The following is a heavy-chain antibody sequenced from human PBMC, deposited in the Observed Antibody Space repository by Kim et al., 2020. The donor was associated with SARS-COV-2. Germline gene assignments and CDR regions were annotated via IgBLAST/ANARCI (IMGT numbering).Heavy chain of an antibody. CDR2: INHSGST. J-gene: IGHJ4*01. Sequence: SETLSLTCAVYGGSFSGYYWSWIRQPPGKGLEWIGEINHSGSTNYNPSLKSRVTISVDTSKNQFSLKLSSVTAADTAVYYCATTARAAGTVARGGRDYWG. V-gene: IGHV4-34*01. CDR3: ATTARAAGTVARGGRDY. CDR1: GGSFSGYY. D-gene: IGHD6-13*01.